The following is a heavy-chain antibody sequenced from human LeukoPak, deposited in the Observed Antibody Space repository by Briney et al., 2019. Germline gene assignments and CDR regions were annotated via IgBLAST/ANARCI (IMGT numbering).Heavy chain of an antibody. CDR3: TRDFRVREAFDI. J-gene: IGHJ3*02. Sequence: ASVKVSRKASGYTFTIYYMHWVRQAPGQGLEWMGIINTSGGSTSYAQKFHGRVTMTRDTSTSTVYMELSSLRSEDTAVYYCTRDFRVREAFDIWGQGTMATVSS. CDR2: INTSGGST. CDR1: GYTFTIYY. D-gene: IGHD5-24*01. V-gene: IGHV1-46*01.